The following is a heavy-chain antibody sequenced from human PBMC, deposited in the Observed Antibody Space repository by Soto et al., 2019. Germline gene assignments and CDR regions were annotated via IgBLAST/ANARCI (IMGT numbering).Heavy chain of an antibody. Sequence: SETLSLTCTVSGFSISSSSYYWGWLRPPPGKGLEWIGSIYYSGSTYYNPSLKSRVTISVDTSKNQFSLKLSSVTAADTAVYYCARKGSYGYRSYYGLDVWGQGTTVTVSS. CDR1: GFSISSSSYY. CDR3: ARKGSYGYRSYYGLDV. CDR2: IYYSGST. D-gene: IGHD5-18*01. V-gene: IGHV4-39*01. J-gene: IGHJ6*02.